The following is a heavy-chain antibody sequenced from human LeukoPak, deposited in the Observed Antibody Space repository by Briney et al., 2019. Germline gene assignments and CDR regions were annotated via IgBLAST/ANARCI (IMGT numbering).Heavy chain of an antibody. CDR1: GFTFSSYS. D-gene: IGHD6-19*01. CDR2: ISNSGGNT. V-gene: IGHV3-23*01. Sequence: PGGSLRLSCAASGFTFSSYSMNWVRQAPGKGLEWVSVISNSGGNTYYADSVKGRFTISRDNSKNTLYVQMNSLRAEDTAVYYCAKGTVAGTPRSFDYWGQGTLVTVSS. CDR3: AKGTVAGTPRSFDY. J-gene: IGHJ4*02.